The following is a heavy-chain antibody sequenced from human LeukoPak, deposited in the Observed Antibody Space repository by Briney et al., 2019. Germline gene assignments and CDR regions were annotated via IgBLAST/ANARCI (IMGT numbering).Heavy chain of an antibody. CDR2: ISGSGYTT. V-gene: IGHV3-23*01. D-gene: IGHD4-17*01. CDR1: GFTFNSYG. CDR3: AKSSGYGDYGYYYYYMDV. J-gene: IGHJ6*03. Sequence: GGSLRLSCEASGFTFNSYGMGWVRQAPGKGLEWVSAISGSGYTTYYADSVKGRFTISRDNSENTLYLQMNSLRAEDTAVYYCAKSSGYGDYGYYYYYMDVWGKGTTVTISS.